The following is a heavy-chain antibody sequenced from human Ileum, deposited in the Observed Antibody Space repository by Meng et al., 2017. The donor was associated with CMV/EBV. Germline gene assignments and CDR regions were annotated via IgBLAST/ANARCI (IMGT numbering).Heavy chain of an antibody. CDR2: INPKTGDP. CDR3: ATGSVAADGKGY. J-gene: IGHJ4*02. Sequence: CQPSGYTFSRYIINWVRQAPGQWLEWMGYINPKTGDPTYVQGFRGRFVFSLDTSVSTAYLQISSLEAEDTAVYYCATGSVAADGKGYWGQGTLVTVSS. D-gene: IGHD6-13*01. CDR1: GYTFSRYI. V-gene: IGHV7-4-1*02.